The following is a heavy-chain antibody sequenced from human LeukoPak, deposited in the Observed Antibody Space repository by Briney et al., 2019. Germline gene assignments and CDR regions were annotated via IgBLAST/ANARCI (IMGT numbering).Heavy chain of an antibody. D-gene: IGHD4-23*01. J-gene: IGHJ6*02. Sequence: PGGSLRLSCAASGFTFSSYSMNWVRQAPGKGLEWVSSISSSSSYIYYADSVKGRFTISRDNAKNSLYLQMNSLRAEDTAVYYCARAYGGNNYYYYGMDVWGQGTTVTVSS. CDR3: ARAYGGNNYYYYGMDV. V-gene: IGHV3-21*04. CDR1: GFTFSSYS. CDR2: ISSSSSYI.